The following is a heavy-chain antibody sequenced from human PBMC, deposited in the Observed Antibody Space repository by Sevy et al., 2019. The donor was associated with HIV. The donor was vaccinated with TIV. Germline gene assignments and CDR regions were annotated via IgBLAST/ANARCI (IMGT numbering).Heavy chain of an antibody. V-gene: IGHV3-30*03. CDR3: ARAYSGGDYGMDV. CDR2: ISFDGSVK. J-gene: IGHJ6*02. D-gene: IGHD3-10*01. Sequence: GGSLRLSCEASGFTFSDHGMNWVRQAPGKGLEWVALISFDGSVKYYADSVKGRFTISRDNSKNTLYLQTTGLRVEDTAVYYCARAYSGGDYGMDVWGQGTTVTVSS. CDR1: GFTFSDHG.